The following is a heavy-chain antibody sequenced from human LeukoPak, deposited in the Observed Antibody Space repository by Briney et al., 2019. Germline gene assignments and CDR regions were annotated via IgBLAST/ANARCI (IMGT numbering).Heavy chain of an antibody. J-gene: IGHJ5*02. Sequence: GALRLSCGASGFTFSSYAMRWVRQAPGEGLEWVSAISGSGGSTYYADSVKGRFTISRENSKNTIVLPKKNLRAEDTAVYYFAKGLSGYDFSWFDPWGQGTLVTVSS. D-gene: IGHD5-12*01. V-gene: IGHV3-23*01. CDR1: GFTFSSYA. CDR3: AKGLSGYDFSWFDP. CDR2: ISGSGGST.